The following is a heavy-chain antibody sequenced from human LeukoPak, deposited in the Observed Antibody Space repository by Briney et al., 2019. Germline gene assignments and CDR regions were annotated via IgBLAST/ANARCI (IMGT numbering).Heavy chain of an antibody. CDR3: ARDVQDSRTGGLDF. D-gene: IGHD3-22*01. Sequence: GGSLRLSCAASGFTFSTYWIHWVRQAPGKGLVWVSRISGDGSDTRYADSVKGRFTISRDNAKNTVFLQMNSLRDEDTAVYYCARDVQDSRTGGLDFWGQGTLDTVSS. J-gene: IGHJ4*02. V-gene: IGHV3-74*01. CDR1: GFTFSTYW. CDR2: ISGDGSDT.